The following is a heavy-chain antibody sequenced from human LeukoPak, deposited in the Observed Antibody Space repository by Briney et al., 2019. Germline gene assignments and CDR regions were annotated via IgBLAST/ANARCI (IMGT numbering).Heavy chain of an antibody. J-gene: IGHJ4*02. CDR1: GGSITGGY. D-gene: IGHD4-11*01. Sequence: SETLSLTCTVSGGSITGGYWSWIRQPPGRGLEWIGYVYTSGSTNYNPSLKSRVTISVDTSKSQFALKLSSVTAADTAVYYCAKSYFDYSTYYSYYFNLWGQGALVTVSS. V-gene: IGHV4-4*09. CDR2: VYTSGST. CDR3: AKSYFDYSTYYSYYFNL.